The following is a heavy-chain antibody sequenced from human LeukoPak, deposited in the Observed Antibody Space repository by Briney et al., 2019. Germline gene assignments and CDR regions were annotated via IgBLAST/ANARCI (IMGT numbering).Heavy chain of an antibody. J-gene: IGHJ4*02. CDR2: ISSSSSYI. Sequence: ETLSLTCTVSGGSISNYYWNWIRQPPGKGLEWVSSISSSSSYIYYADSVKGRFTISRDNAKNSLYLQMNSLRAEDTAVYYCARDPGYAAEFDYWGQGTLVTVSS. CDR3: ARDPGYAAEFDY. D-gene: IGHD5-12*01. V-gene: IGHV3-21*01. CDR1: GGSISNYY.